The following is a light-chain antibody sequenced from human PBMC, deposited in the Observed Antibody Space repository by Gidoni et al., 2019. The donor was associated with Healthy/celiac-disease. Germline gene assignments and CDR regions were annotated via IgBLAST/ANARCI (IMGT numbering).Light chain of an antibody. J-gene: IGKJ2*01. CDR2: AAS. Sequence: DIQMTQSPSSLSASVGDRVTITCRESQSISSYLNWYQQKPGKAPKLLIYAASSLQSGVPSRFRGSGSGTDFTLTISSLQPEDFATYYCQQSYSTRYTFGQGTKLEIK. V-gene: IGKV1-39*01. CDR1: QSISSY. CDR3: QQSYSTRYT.